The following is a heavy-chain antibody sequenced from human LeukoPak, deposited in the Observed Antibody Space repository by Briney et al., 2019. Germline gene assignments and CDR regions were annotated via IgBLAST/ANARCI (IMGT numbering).Heavy chain of an antibody. CDR2: INHSGST. J-gene: IGHJ5*02. CDR1: GGSFSGYY. CDR3: ARSYCNSVSCYPFDP. V-gene: IGHV4-34*01. D-gene: IGHD2-2*01. Sequence: PSETLSLTCAVYGGSFSGYYWSWIRQPPEKGLEWIGEINHSGSTNYYPSLKSRVTISVDTSKNHFSLRLSSVTAADTAVYDCARSYCNSVSCYPFDPWGQGTLVTVSS.